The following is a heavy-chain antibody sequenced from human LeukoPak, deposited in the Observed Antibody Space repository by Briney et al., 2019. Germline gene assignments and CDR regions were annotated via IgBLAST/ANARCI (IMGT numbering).Heavy chain of an antibody. J-gene: IGHJ4*02. CDR3: ARCCSSWYCLDY. CDR1: GYTFTGYY. D-gene: IGHD6-13*01. V-gene: IGHV1-18*04. CDR2: ISVYIGNT. Sequence: ASVKVSCKASGYTFTGYYMHWVRQAPGQGLEWMGWISVYIGNTNYAQNFHGRVTVTTDASTSTAYMDLGSLRSDDTAVYYCARCCSSWYCLDYWGQGTLVTVSS.